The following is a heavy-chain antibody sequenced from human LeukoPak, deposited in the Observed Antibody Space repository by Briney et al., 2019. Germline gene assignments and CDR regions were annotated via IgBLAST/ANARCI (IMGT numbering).Heavy chain of an antibody. D-gene: IGHD2/OR15-2a*01. V-gene: IGHV3-30*04. CDR2: ISYDGSNK. CDR3: AKDFLSMGAYAFDI. J-gene: IGHJ3*02. CDR1: GFTFSSYA. Sequence: GGSLRLSCAASGFTFSSYAMHWVRQAPGKGLEWVAVISYDGSNKYYADSVKGRFTISRDNSKNTLYLQMNSLRAEDTAVYYCAKDFLSMGAYAFDIWGQGAMVTVSS.